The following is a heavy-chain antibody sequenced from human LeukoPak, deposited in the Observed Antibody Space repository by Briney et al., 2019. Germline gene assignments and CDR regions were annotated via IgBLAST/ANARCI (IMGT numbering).Heavy chain of an antibody. D-gene: IGHD4-17*01. V-gene: IGHV3-30*04. CDR2: ISYDGSNK. Sequence: GRSLRLSCAASGFTFSSYAMHWVRQAPGKGLEWVAVISYDGSNKYYADSVKGRFTISRDNSKNTLYLQMNSLRAEDTAVYYCARGHPTYGDYGFDYWGQGTLVTVSS. J-gene: IGHJ4*02. CDR3: ARGHPTYGDYGFDY. CDR1: GFTFSSYA.